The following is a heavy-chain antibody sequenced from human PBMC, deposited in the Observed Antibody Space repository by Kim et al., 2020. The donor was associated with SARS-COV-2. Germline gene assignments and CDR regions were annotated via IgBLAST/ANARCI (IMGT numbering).Heavy chain of an antibody. CDR2: ISSSSSYI. Sequence: GGSLRLSCAASGFTFSSYSMNWVRQAPGKGLEWVSSISSSSSYIYYADSVKGRFTISRDNAKNSLYLQMNSLRAEDTAVYYCARDGPDDYGDYGVGYYGMDVWGQGTTVTVSS. D-gene: IGHD4-17*01. J-gene: IGHJ6*02. CDR1: GFTFSSYS. CDR3: ARDGPDDYGDYGVGYYGMDV. V-gene: IGHV3-21*01.